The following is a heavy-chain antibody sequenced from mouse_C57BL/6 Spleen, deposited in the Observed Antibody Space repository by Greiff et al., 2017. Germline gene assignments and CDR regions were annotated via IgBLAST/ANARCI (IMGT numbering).Heavy chain of an antibody. D-gene: IGHD1-1*01. J-gene: IGHJ2*01. CDR1: GYAFRSSW. V-gene: IGHV1-82*01. Sequence: QVQLQQSGPELVKPGASVKISCKASGYAFRSSWMNWVKQRPGKGLEWIGRIYPGDGDTNYNGKFKGKATLTADKSSSTAYMQLSSLTSEDSAVYFCAYYGSSALDYWGQGTTLTVSS. CDR2: IYPGDGDT. CDR3: AYYGSSALDY.